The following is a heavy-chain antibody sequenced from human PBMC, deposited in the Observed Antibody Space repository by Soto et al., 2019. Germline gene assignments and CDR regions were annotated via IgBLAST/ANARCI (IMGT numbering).Heavy chain of an antibody. CDR1: GFTFSSYW. V-gene: IGHV3-7*03. CDR3: ARVSQFTKCDGMDV. CDR2: IKQDGSEK. Sequence: EVQLVESGGGLVQPGGSLRLSCAASGFTFSSYWMSWVRQAPAKGLEWVANIKQDGSEKYYVDSVKGRFTISRDKAKNSLYRKMNSLRAEDTAVYYCARVSQFTKCDGMDVWGKGTTVSVSS. J-gene: IGHJ6*04.